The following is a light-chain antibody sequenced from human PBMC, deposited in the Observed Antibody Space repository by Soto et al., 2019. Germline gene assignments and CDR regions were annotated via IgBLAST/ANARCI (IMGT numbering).Light chain of an antibody. V-gene: IGKV2-24*01. Sequence: DFLMTQSPLSSPVTLGQPASLSCRSSQVLVHSNGNTYLNWLHQRPGQPPRLLIYEVSKRFPGVPDRVSGSVAGTDFTLHISRVEAEDVGVYYCWQSTHFPRTFGQGTKVEIK. CDR3: WQSTHFPRT. CDR1: QVLVHSNGNTY. CDR2: EVS. J-gene: IGKJ1*01.